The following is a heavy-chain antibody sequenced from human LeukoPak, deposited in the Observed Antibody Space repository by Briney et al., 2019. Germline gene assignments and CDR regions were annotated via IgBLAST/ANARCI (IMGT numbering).Heavy chain of an antibody. Sequence: GGSLRLSCAASGFTFSNAWMSWVRQAPGKGLEWVSRIKSKTDGGTTDYAAPVKGRFTISRDDSKNTLYLQMNSLKTEGTAVYYCTHKELDWGQGTLVTVSS. CDR1: GFTFSNAW. D-gene: IGHD1-26*01. CDR3: THKELD. CDR2: IKSKTDGGTT. V-gene: IGHV3-15*01. J-gene: IGHJ4*02.